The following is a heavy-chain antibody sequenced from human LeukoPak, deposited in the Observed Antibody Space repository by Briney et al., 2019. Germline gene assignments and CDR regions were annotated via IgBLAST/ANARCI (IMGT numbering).Heavy chain of an antibody. Sequence: GASVKVSCKASGYTFTSYYMHWVRQAPGQGLEWMGIINPSGGSTSYAQKFQGRVTMTRDMSTSTDYMELSSLRSEDTAVYYCVRSHLGYSYAIDYWGQGTLVTVSS. CDR3: VRSHLGYSYAIDY. CDR1: GYTFTSYY. J-gene: IGHJ4*02. CDR2: INPSGGST. D-gene: IGHD5-18*01. V-gene: IGHV1-46*01.